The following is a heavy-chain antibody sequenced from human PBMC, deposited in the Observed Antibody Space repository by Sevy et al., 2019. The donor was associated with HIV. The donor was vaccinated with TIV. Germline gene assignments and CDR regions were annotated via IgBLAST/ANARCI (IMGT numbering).Heavy chain of an antibody. CDR1: GFSFSSYN. J-gene: IGHJ4*02. V-gene: IGHV3-21*01. Sequence: GESLKISCAASGFSFSSYNLNWVRQAPGKGLEWVSSITGDSNFIYYADSVKGRFTISRDNAKNSLYLQMNNLRAEDTTVYYCAKWDADRRWYFDYWGQGTLVTVSS. CDR2: ITGDSNFI. CDR3: AKWDADRRWYFDY. D-gene: IGHD1-26*01.